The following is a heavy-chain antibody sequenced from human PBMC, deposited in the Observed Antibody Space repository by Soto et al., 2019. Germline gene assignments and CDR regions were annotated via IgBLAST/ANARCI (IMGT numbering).Heavy chain of an antibody. CDR2: INPNSGGT. CDR1: GYTFTGYY. D-gene: IGHD3-16*01. J-gene: IGHJ4*02. Sequence: QVQLVQSGAEVKKPGASVRVSCKASGYTFTGYYVHWVRRAPGQGLEWMGWINPNSGGTDYAQKFQGRVTMTRDTSISTAYMDLTSLRSDDTAVYYCTRDLGGSDYWGQGTLVTVSS. V-gene: IGHV1-2*02. CDR3: TRDLGGSDY.